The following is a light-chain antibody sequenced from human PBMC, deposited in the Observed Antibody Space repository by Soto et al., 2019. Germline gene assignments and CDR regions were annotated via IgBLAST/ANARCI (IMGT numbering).Light chain of an antibody. J-gene: IGKJ4*01. Sequence: DIQMTQSPSTVSASVGDRVTITCRASQGITTWLAWYQQKPGKAPRLLIYAASTLQSGIPSRFSGSGSGTDFTLTISSLQPEDFAIYYCQQTDNFPLTFGGGTKVEIE. CDR2: AAS. CDR3: QQTDNFPLT. V-gene: IGKV1-12*01. CDR1: QGITTW.